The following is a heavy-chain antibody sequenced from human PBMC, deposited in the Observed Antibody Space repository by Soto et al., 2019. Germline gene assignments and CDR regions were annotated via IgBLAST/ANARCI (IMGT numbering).Heavy chain of an antibody. D-gene: IGHD1-7*01. J-gene: IGHJ6*03. CDR2: INPNSGGT. CDR1: RYTFTGYY. CDR3: ARGAGLELRYYYYYYMDV. Sequence: QVQLVQSGAEVKKPGASVKVSCKASRYTFTGYYMHWVRQAPGQGLEWMGWINPNSGGTNYAQKFQGWVTMTRDTSISTAYMELSRLRSDDTAVYYCARGAGLELRYYYYYYMDVWGKGTTVTVSS. V-gene: IGHV1-2*04.